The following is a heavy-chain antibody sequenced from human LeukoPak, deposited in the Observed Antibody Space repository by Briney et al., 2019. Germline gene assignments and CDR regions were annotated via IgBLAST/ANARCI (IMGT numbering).Heavy chain of an antibody. Sequence: GGSLRLSCAASGFTFSSYSMNWVRQAPGKGLEWVSSISSSSSYIYYADSVKGRFTISRDNAKNSLYLQMNSLRDEDTAVYYCARDRSTYYYDSGSYPPDYWGQGTLVTVSS. J-gene: IGHJ4*02. CDR3: ARDRSTYYYDSGSYPPDY. D-gene: IGHD3-10*01. CDR1: GFTFSSYS. V-gene: IGHV3-21*01. CDR2: ISSSSSYI.